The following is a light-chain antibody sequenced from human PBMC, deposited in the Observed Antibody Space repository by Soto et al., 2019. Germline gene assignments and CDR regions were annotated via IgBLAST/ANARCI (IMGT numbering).Light chain of an antibody. V-gene: IGKV3-15*01. CDR1: QSVGSN. CDR2: GAS. J-gene: IGKJ1*01. CDR3: QQYYNWPRT. Sequence: ERVITQSPATLSVSPGERATLSCRASQSVGSNLAWYQQKPGQAPRLLIFGASSRATGVPARFSGSGSGTEFTLTISSLQSEDFAVYYCQQYYNWPRTFGQGTKVDIK.